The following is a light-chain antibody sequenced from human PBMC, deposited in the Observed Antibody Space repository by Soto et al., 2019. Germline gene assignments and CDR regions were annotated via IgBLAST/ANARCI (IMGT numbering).Light chain of an antibody. J-gene: IGKJ2*01. CDR1: QDITNY. V-gene: IGKV1-33*01. Sequence: DLQMTQSPSSLSASIGDRVTITCQASQDITNYLNWYQQKPGKAPKLLIYDASNLETGVPSRFSGSASGTDFSFTISSLQPADFATYYCQQYANLPNTFGRGTKLEIK. CDR2: DAS. CDR3: QQYANLPNT.